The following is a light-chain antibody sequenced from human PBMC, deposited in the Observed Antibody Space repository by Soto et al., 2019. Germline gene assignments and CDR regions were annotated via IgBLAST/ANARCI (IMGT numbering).Light chain of an antibody. CDR1: NIGGKS. V-gene: IGLV3-21*02. CDR3: QVWVTSSDQV. J-gene: IGLJ2*01. CDR2: DDS. Sequence: SYELTQPPSVSVAPGQTARIPCGKNNIGGKSVYWYQQKPGQAPVLVVYDDSDRPSGIPERFSGSNSGNTATLTISGVEDGDEADYYCQVWVTSSDQVFGGGTKLTVL.